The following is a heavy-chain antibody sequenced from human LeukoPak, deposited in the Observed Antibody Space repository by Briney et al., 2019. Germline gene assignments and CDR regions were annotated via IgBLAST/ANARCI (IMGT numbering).Heavy chain of an antibody. CDR1: GFSFSSHS. V-gene: IGHV3-48*01. CDR3: ARDQDWAFDY. J-gene: IGHJ4*02. D-gene: IGHD3/OR15-3a*01. Sequence: PGGSLRLSCAASGFSFSSHSMNWVRQAPGKGLEWASYISGSSTTIDYADSAKGRFIISRDNAKKSLYLQMNNLRAEDTAVYYCARDQDWAFDYWGQGILVTVSS. CDR2: ISGSSTTI.